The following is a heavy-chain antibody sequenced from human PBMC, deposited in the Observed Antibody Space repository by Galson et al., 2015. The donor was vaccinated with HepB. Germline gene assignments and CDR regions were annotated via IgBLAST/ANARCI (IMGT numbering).Heavy chain of an antibody. J-gene: IGHJ5*02. CDR1: GGTFSSYA. V-gene: IGHV1-69*13. Sequence: SVKVSCKASGGTFSSYAISWVRQAPGQGLEWMGGIIPIFGTANYAQKFQGRVTITADESTSTAYMELSSLRSEGTAVYYCARGCSGSYKSWFDPWGQGTLVTVSS. CDR3: ARGCSGSYKSWFDP. CDR2: IIPIFGTA. D-gene: IGHD1-26*01.